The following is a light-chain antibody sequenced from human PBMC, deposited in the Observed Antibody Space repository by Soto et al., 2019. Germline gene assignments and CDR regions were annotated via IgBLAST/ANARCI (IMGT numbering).Light chain of an antibody. CDR1: QGISSY. Sequence: AIRMTQSPSSFSASTGDRVTITCRASQGISSYLAWYQQEPGQAPKLLIYAASSLQSGLPSRFSGSGSGIDFTLTISCLQSEDFATYYCQQYYGFPYSFGHGTKLEIK. CDR3: QQYYGFPYS. J-gene: IGKJ2*03. CDR2: AAS. V-gene: IGKV1-8*01.